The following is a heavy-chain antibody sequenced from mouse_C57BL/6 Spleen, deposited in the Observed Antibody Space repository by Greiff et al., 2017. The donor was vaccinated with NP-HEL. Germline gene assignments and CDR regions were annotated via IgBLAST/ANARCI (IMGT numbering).Heavy chain of an antibody. CDR3: ASYSWDYFDY. CDR1: GFTFTDYY. J-gene: IGHJ2*01. V-gene: IGHV7-3*01. D-gene: IGHD4-1*01. Sequence: EVKLVESGGGLVQPGGSLSLSCAASGFTFTDYYMSWVRQPPGKALEWLGFIRHKANGYTTEYSASVKGRFTISRDTSPSIRYLQVKALRAEDSATYYCASYSWDYFDYWGQGTTLTVSS. CDR2: IRHKANGYTT.